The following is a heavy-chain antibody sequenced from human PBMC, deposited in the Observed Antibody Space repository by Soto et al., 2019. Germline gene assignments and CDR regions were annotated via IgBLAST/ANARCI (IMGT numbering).Heavy chain of an antibody. CDR1: GCTFISYA. CDR2: ISGSGGST. D-gene: IGHD3-3*01. Sequence: GGSLRLSCAASGCTFISYAMSWVRQAPGKGLEWVSAISGSGGSTYYADSVKGRFTISRDNSKNTLYLQMNSLRAEDTAVYYCAKDRTDYDFWSGSPNWFDPWGQGTLVTVS. J-gene: IGHJ5*02. V-gene: IGHV3-23*01. CDR3: AKDRTDYDFWSGSPNWFDP.